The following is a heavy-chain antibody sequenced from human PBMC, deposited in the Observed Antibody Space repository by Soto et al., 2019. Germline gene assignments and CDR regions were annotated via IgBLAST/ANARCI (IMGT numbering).Heavy chain of an antibody. J-gene: IGHJ4*02. V-gene: IGHV3-74*01. CDR1: GFNFSIYW. CDR3: ARGGAYGDYRSDY. D-gene: IGHD4-17*01. Sequence: EVQLVESGGGLAQPGGSLRLSCAASGFNFSIYWMHWVRQAPGKGLVWVSRINSDESHTDYADSVKGRFTISRDNANNTLYLQINSLGAEDTAVFYCARGGAYGDYRSDYWGQGTLVTVSS. CDR2: INSDESHT.